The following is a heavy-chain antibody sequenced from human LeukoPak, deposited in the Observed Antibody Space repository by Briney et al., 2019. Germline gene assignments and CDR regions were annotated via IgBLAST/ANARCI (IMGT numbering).Heavy chain of an antibody. V-gene: IGHV3-48*04. J-gene: IGHJ6*02. D-gene: IGHD3-9*01. CDR2: ISSSSSTI. CDR1: GFTFSSYS. CDR3: ARATILTGPYYYYGMDV. Sequence: PGGSLRLSCAASGFTFSSYSMNWVRQAPGKGLEWVSYISSSSSTIYYADSVKGRFTISRDNAKNSLYLQMNSLRAEDTAVYYCARATILTGPYYYYGMDVWGQGTTVTVSS.